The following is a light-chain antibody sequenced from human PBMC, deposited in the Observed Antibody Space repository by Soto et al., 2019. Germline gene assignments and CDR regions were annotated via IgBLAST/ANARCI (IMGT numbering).Light chain of an antibody. CDR2: GNS. V-gene: IGLV1-40*01. CDR3: PAYDRSLSGFNYV. J-gene: IGLJ1*01. Sequence: QSVLTHPPSVSGTPGQRLTISFTRSNSNIGAGYDVHWYQQLPGTSPKLLIYGNSNRPSGGPDRFSGSKSGTSASLAITGLRAEDEVVYYGPAYDRSLSGFNYVFGTGTKV. CDR1: NSNIGAGYD.